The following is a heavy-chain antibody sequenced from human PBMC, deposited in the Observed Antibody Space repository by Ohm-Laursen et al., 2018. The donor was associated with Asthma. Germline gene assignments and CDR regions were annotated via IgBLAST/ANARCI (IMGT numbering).Heavy chain of an antibody. J-gene: IGHJ4*02. CDR1: GDSISSGDNY. Sequence: SQTLSLTCAVAGDSISSGDNYWSWIRQHPGKGLEWISYIYYTGNTYYNPSLRSRITMSVDTSKNQFSLRLSSVTAADTAVYYCARARHKVYEEGSGYYCFDYWGPGTLVTVSS. CDR2: IYYTGNT. D-gene: IGHD3-22*01. V-gene: IGHV4-31*11. CDR3: ARARHKVYEEGSGYYCFDY.